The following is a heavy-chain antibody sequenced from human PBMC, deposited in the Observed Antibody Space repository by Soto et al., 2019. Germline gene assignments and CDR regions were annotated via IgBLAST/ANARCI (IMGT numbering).Heavy chain of an antibody. CDR3: ARQYYDSSGYYPEFDY. CDR2: INPNFGTA. Sequence: SVKVSCKASGGTFSSYAISWVRQAPGQGLEWMGGINPNFGTANYAQKFQGRVTITADESTSTAYMELSSLRSDDTAVYYCARQYYDSSGYYPEFDYWGQGTLVTVSS. V-gene: IGHV1-69*13. J-gene: IGHJ4*02. D-gene: IGHD3-22*01. CDR1: GGTFSSYA.